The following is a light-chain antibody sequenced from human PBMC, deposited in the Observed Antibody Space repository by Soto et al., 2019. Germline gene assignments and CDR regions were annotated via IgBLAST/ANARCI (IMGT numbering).Light chain of an antibody. V-gene: IGKV3-11*01. Sequence: ESVLTQSPATLSLSPGERATLSCRASPSVSNSLAWYQHKPGQAPRLLIYDASNRATGVPTRFSGSGSGTDFTLTISSLEPEDFAVYCCQQRNQWPPFTFGGGTRVEIK. CDR2: DAS. CDR3: QQRNQWPPFT. CDR1: PSVSNS. J-gene: IGKJ4*01.